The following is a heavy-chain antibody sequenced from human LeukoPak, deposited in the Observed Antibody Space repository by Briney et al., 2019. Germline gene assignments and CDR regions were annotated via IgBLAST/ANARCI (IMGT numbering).Heavy chain of an antibody. J-gene: IGHJ6*03. CDR2: IYYSGST. V-gene: IGHV4-59*01. Sequence: PSETLSLTCTVSGGSISSYYWSWIRQPPGKGLEWIGYIYYSGSTNYNPSLKSRVTISVDTSKNQFSLKLSSVTAADTAVYYCAKAPSAYCGGDCFSAYMDVWGKGTTVTVSS. CDR1: GGSISSYY. CDR3: AKAPSAYCGGDCFSAYMDV. D-gene: IGHD2-21*02.